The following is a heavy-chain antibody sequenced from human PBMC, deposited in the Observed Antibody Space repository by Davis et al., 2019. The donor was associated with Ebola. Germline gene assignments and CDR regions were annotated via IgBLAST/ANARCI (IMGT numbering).Heavy chain of an antibody. V-gene: IGHV1-18*01. J-gene: IGHJ6*02. Sequence: AASVKVSCKASGYTFTSYGISWVRQAPGQGLEWMGWISAYNGNTNYAQKLQGRVTMTRDTSTSTVYMELSSLRSEDTAVYYCARRLYCSGGSCYEYYYGMDVWGQGTTVTVSS. CDR1: GYTFTSYG. CDR2: ISAYNGNT. D-gene: IGHD2-15*01. CDR3: ARRLYCSGGSCYEYYYGMDV.